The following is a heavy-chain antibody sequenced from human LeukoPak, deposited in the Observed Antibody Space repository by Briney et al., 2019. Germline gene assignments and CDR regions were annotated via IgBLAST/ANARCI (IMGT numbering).Heavy chain of an antibody. CDR3: ARLGYSSSWTPVY. D-gene: IGHD6-13*01. CDR2: IYYSGST. CDR1: GGSISSSNYY. Sequence: SETLSLTCTVSGGSISSSNYYWGWIRQPPGKGLEWIGSIYYSGSTYYNPSLKSRVTISVDTSKNQFSLKLSSVIAADTAVYYCARLGYSSSWTPVYWGQGTLVTVSS. J-gene: IGHJ4*02. V-gene: IGHV4-39*01.